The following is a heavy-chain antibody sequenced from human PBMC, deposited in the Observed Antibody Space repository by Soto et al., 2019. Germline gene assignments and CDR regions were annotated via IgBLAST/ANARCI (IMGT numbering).Heavy chain of an antibody. CDR2: INHSGST. CDR1: GWSFSGYY. Sequence: PSETLSLTCAVYGWSFSGYYWSWIRQPPGKGLEWIGEINHSGSTNYNPSLKSRVTISVDTSKNQFSLKLSSVTAADTAVYYCARAPKVSGSAQTRPDLWGKGSLVTAYS. CDR3: ARAPKVSGSAQTRPDL. D-gene: IGHD6-6*01. J-gene: IGHJ4*02. V-gene: IGHV4-34*01.